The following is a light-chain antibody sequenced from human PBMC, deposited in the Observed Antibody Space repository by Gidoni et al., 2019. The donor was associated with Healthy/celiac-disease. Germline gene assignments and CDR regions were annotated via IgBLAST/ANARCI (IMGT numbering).Light chain of an antibody. V-gene: IGKV1-13*02. CDR3: QQFNSYPLT. CDR1: QGISSA. Sequence: AIQLTQSPSSLSASVGDRVTITCRASQGISSALAWYQQQPGKAPNLLIYDASSLESGVPSRFSGSGSGTDFTLTISSLQPEDFATYYCQQFNSYPLTFGGGTKVEIK. J-gene: IGKJ4*01. CDR2: DAS.